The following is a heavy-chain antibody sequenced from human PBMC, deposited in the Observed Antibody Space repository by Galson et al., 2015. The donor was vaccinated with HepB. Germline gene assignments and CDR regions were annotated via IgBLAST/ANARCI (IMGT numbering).Heavy chain of an antibody. D-gene: IGHD6-13*01. CDR3: ARGSGIAADDY. CDR1: GFTLSSYA. CDR2: ISYDGSNK. Sequence: SLRLSCAASGFTLSSYAMHWVRQAPGKGLEWVAVISYDGSNKYYADSVKGRFTISRDNSKNTLYLQMNSLRAEDTAVYYCARGSGIAADDYWGQGTLVTVSS. J-gene: IGHJ4*02. V-gene: IGHV3-30*04.